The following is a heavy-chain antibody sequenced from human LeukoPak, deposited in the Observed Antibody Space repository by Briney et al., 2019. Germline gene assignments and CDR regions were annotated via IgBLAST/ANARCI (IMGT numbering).Heavy chain of an antibody. CDR3: AKVRADTAMQYYYYYYMDV. J-gene: IGHJ6*03. Sequence: GGSLRLSCAASGFTFNRYGMHWVRQAPGKGLEWVAFIRYDGSNKYYADSVKGRFTISRDNSKNTLYLQMNSLRAEDTAVYYCAKVRADTAMQYYYYYYMDVWGKGTTVTVSS. V-gene: IGHV3-30*02. D-gene: IGHD5-18*01. CDR2: IRYDGSNK. CDR1: GFTFNRYG.